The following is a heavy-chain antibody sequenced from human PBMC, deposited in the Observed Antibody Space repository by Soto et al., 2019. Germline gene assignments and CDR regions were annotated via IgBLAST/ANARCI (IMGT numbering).Heavy chain of an antibody. CDR2: ISYDGSNK. D-gene: IGHD3-10*01. Sequence: GGSLRLSCAASGFTFSSYAMHWVRQAPGKGLEWVAVISYDGSNKYYADSVKGRFTISRDNSKNTLYLQMNSLRAEDTAVYYYARDRYYYGSGSYGQPRLDYWGQGTLVTVSS. J-gene: IGHJ4*02. CDR1: GFTFSSYA. V-gene: IGHV3-30-3*01. CDR3: ARDRYYYGSGSYGQPRLDY.